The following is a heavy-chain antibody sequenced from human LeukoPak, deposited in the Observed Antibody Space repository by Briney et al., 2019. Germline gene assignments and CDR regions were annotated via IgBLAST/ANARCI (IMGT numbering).Heavy chain of an antibody. D-gene: IGHD6-13*01. CDR3: ARQAGSSWYSVNWFDP. J-gene: IGHJ5*02. V-gene: IGHV4-59*08. CDR2: IYSSGST. CDR1: GGSISSHY. Sequence: SETLSHTCTVSGGSISSHYWSWIRQPPGKGLEWIGYIYSSGSTNYNPSLKSRVAISVDTSKNQFSLKLSSVTAADTAVYYCARQAGSSWYSVNWFDPWGQGTLVTVSS.